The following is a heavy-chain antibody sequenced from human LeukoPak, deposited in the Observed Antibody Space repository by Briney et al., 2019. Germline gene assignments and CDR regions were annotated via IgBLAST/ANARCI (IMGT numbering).Heavy chain of an antibody. CDR1: GGSFSGYY. Sequence: SETLSLTCAVYGGSFSGYYWSWIRQPPGKGLEWIGEINHSGSTNYNPSLKSRVTISVDMSKNQFSLKLSSVTAADTAVYYCARNVITGTTNAFDIWGQGTMVTVSS. CDR2: INHSGST. CDR3: ARNVITGTTNAFDI. D-gene: IGHD1-7*01. J-gene: IGHJ3*02. V-gene: IGHV4-34*01.